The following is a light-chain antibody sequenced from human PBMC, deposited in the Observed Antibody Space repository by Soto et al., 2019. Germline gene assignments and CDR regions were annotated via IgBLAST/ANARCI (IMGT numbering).Light chain of an antibody. Sequence: EIVMTQSPATLSVSPGERATLSCRASQSVGSNLAWYQQKPGQAPRLLIYGASTRATGIPARFSGSGSGTEFTLPISSLQSEDFAIYCCQQYNHWPPDRTFGQGTKVEIK. CDR3: QQYNHWPPDRT. V-gene: IGKV3-15*01. CDR1: QSVGSN. CDR2: GAS. J-gene: IGKJ1*01.